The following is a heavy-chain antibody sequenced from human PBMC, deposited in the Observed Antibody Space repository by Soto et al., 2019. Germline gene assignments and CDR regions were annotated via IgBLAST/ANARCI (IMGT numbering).Heavy chain of an antibody. CDR3: AGWNYDY. J-gene: IGHJ4*02. Sequence: GGSLRLSCAASGFTFSSYAMSWVRQAPGKGLEWVSAISGSGGSTYYADSVKGRFTISRDDSKNTLYLQMDSLRPEDTAQYYCAGWNYDYWGQGTQVTVSS. CDR2: ISGSGGST. CDR1: GFTFSSYA. V-gene: IGHV3-23*01. D-gene: IGHD1-7*01.